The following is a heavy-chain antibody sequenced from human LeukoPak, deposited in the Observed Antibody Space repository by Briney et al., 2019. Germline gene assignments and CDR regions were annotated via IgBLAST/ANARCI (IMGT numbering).Heavy chain of an antibody. CDR1: GFTFSSYW. CDR3: ARNRYSYGDVYYFDY. J-gene: IGHJ4*02. V-gene: IGHV3-7*03. CDR2: IKQDGSEK. Sequence: AGGSLRLSCAASGFTFSSYWMSWVRQAPGKGLEWVANIKQDGSEKYYVDSVKGRFTISRDNAKNSLYLQMNSLRAEDTAVYYCARNRYSYGDVYYFDYWGQGTLVTVSS. D-gene: IGHD5-18*01.